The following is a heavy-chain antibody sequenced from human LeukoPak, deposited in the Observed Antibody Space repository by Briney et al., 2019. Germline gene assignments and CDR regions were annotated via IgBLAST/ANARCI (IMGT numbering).Heavy chain of an antibody. CDR2: IYYTGNT. D-gene: IGHD6-19*01. CDR1: GGSISNSGYY. CDR3: ARLTPGWYVIY. J-gene: IGHJ4*02. Sequence: KPSETLSLTCTVSGGSISNSGYYWGWIRQLPGKGLEWIGSIYYTGNTYYNPSLNSRVTISVDTSKNQFSLKLSSVTDADTAIYYCARLTPGWYVIYWGQGTLVTVSS. V-gene: IGHV4-39*01.